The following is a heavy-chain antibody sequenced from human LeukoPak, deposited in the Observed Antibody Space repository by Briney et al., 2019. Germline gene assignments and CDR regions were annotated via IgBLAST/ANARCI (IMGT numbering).Heavy chain of an antibody. D-gene: IGHD5-18*01. Sequence: SETLSLTCTVSGGAISNYYWSWIRQSPEKGLEWIGYISLSWSPNYNPSLRSRLSISLDASKSQFSLNLTSVTAADTATYYCAREREYSYGFDGFDVWGQGTKVTVSS. CDR2: ISLSWSP. CDR1: GGAISNYY. V-gene: IGHV4-59*12. J-gene: IGHJ3*01. CDR3: AREREYSYGFDGFDV.